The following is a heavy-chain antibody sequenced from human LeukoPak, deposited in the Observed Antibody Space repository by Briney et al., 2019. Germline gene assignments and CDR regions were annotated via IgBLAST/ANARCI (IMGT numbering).Heavy chain of an antibody. CDR3: ASGVGTVVTPYYYYMDV. Sequence: PGGSLRLSCAASGFTFSTYAMSWVRQAPGKGLEWVSSFSGSGGSTYYADSVKGRFTMSRDNSKNTLYLQMNSLRAEDTAVYYCASGVGTVVTPYYYYMDVWGKGTTVTVSS. CDR1: GFTFSTYA. V-gene: IGHV3-23*01. CDR2: FSGSGGST. J-gene: IGHJ6*03. D-gene: IGHD4-23*01.